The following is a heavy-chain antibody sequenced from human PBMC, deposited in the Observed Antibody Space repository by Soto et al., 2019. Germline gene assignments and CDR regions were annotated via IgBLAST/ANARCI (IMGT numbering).Heavy chain of an antibody. D-gene: IGHD6-19*01. J-gene: IGHJ4*02. CDR1: GFTFSDYS. V-gene: IGHV3-48*02. CDR3: ARVTRRIAVTGGDY. CDR2: ISESSIT. Sequence: GGSLRLSCAASGFTFSDYSMNWVRQAPGKGLELISYISESSITYYADSVKGRFSTSRDNAKNSLYLHMNILRDEDTAVYYCARVTRRIAVTGGDYWGQGTLVNVSS.